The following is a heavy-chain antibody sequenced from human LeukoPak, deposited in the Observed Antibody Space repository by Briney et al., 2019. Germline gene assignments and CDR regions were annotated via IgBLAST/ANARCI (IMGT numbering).Heavy chain of an antibody. V-gene: IGHV1-18*01. CDR2: ISAYNGNT. J-gene: IGHJ6*03. Sequence: ASVKVSCKASGYTFTSYGISWVRQAPGQGLEWMGWISAYNGNTNYAQKLQGRVTMTTDTSTSTAYMELRSLRSDDTAVYYCASSGVGATSYYYMDVWGKGTTVTISS. D-gene: IGHD1-26*01. CDR3: ASSGVGATSYYYMDV. CDR1: GYTFTSYG.